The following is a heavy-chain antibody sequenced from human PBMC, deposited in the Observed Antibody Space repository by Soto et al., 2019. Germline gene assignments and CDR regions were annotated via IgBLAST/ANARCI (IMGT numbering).Heavy chain of an antibody. Sequence: PSETLSLQRTVSGCAVSSGTYYWSWIRQPPGKGLEWIGHIYFTGSTNYNPSLKSRVTMSLDTSRNQFSLKLSSVTAADTAVYYCTRGPPRVQWFYPWGLGTLVTFSS. CDR3: TRGPPRVQWFYP. CDR2: IYFTGST. J-gene: IGHJ5*02. V-gene: IGHV4-61*01. CDR1: GCAVSSGTYY.